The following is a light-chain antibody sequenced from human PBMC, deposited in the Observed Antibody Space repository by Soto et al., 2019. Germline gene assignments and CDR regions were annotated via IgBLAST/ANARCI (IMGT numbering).Light chain of an antibody. CDR1: QSVSSNY. Sequence: EIVLTQSPGTLSLSPGERATLSCRASQSVSSNYLAWYQQKPGQPPRLLIYGASARATGIPDRFSGSGSGTDFPLTISRLEPEDFAVYYCQQFLYSPSIFGQGTKLGIK. CDR3: QQFLYSPSI. V-gene: IGKV3-20*01. CDR2: GAS. J-gene: IGKJ2*01.